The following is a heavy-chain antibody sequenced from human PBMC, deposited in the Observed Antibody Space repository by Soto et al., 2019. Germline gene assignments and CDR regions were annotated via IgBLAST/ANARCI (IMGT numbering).Heavy chain of an antibody. D-gene: IGHD3-3*01. CDR1: GDSITRGAYF. J-gene: IGHJ5*02. CDR2: IHYSGDT. Sequence: QVQLQESGPGLVKPSQTLSLTCSVSGDSITRGAYFWSWIRQHPGKGLEWMGYIHYSGDTHYKPSLKSRVGLSGDTSKNQLSLNLRSLTAADTAIYYCARGTNYDLLSGRNWIDPWGQGTLVTVSS. CDR3: ARGTNYDLLSGRNWIDP. V-gene: IGHV4-31*03.